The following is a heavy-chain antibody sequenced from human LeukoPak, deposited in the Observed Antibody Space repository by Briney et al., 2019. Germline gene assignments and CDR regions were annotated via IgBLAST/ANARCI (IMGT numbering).Heavy chain of an antibody. V-gene: IGHV4-39*07. J-gene: IGHJ6*03. D-gene: IGHD6-13*01. CDR1: GCSISSSRDY. CDR3: ARPIAASGLWFYYMDV. CDR2: MYYSGNT. Sequence: SETLSLTCTVSGCSISSSRDYWGWIRQPPGKGLEWIGNMYYSGNTYYNPSLKSRVTISLDTSKNQFSRKLTSVTAADTAVYYCARPIAASGLWFYYMDVWGKGTTVTVSS.